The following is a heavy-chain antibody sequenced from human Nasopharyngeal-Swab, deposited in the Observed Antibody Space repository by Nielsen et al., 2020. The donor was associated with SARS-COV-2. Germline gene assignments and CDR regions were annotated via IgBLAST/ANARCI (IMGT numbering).Heavy chain of an antibody. CDR2: IYYNGNT. D-gene: IGHD3-10*01. J-gene: IGHJ2*01. CDR1: GGSISSTSDY. Sequence: GSLRLSCTVSGGSISSTSDYWGWIRQPPGKGLEWLGSIYYNGNTYYSPSLKSRVSTSIDTSGNQFSLKLSSVTAADTAIYYCARPSGGVQFYWYFDLWGRGTLVTVSS. CDR3: ARPSGGVQFYWYFDL. V-gene: IGHV4-39*01.